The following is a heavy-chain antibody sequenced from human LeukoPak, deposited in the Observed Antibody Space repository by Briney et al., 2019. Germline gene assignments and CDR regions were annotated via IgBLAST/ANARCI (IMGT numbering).Heavy chain of an antibody. J-gene: IGHJ4*02. Sequence: ASVKVSCKASGYIFTGYYMHWVRQAPGQGAEWMGWINPNSGATNSAQKFQGRVTMTRDTSISTAYMELSRLISDDTAVYYCARGIAVAGKDYWGQGTLVTVSS. D-gene: IGHD6-13*01. CDR2: INPNSGAT. CDR1: GYIFTGYY. CDR3: ARGIAVAGKDY. V-gene: IGHV1-2*02.